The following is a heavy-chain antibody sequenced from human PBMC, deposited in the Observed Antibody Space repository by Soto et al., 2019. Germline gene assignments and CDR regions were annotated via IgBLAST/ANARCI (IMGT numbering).Heavy chain of an antibody. D-gene: IGHD4-17*01. Sequence: EVRLVESGGGLVQPGGSLRLSCAASGFPVSDNHMNWVRQSPGKGLEWVSLIYISDSTYYAGSVEGRFTSSTDKAKNTLYLQTDSLSAEDTAVYFCARDHPGHDGAFDYWGQGTLVTVSS. J-gene: IGHJ4*02. V-gene: IGHV3-66*01. CDR2: IYISDST. CDR3: ARDHPGHDGAFDY. CDR1: GFPVSDNH.